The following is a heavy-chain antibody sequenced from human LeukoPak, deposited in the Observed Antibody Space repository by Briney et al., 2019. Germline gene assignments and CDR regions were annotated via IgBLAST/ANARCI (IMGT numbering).Heavy chain of an antibody. CDR3: ARGAGSGYSYGYVFDY. J-gene: IGHJ4*02. D-gene: IGHD5-18*01. CDR1: GGSISSYY. CDR2: IYYSGST. Sequence: PSETLSLTCTVSGGSISSYYWSWIRQPPGKGLEWIGYIYYSGSTNYNPSLKSRVTISVDTSKNQFSLKLSSVTAADTAVYYCARGAGSGYSYGYVFDYWGQGTLVTVSS. V-gene: IGHV4-59*01.